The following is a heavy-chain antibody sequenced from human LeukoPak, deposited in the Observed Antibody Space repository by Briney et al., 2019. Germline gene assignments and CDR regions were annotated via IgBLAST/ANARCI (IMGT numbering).Heavy chain of an antibody. D-gene: IGHD3-10*01. CDR1: GFTFSSYG. V-gene: IGHV3-30*18. CDR2: ISYDGSNK. Sequence: GRSLRLSCAASGFTFSSYGMHWVRQAPGKGLEWVAVISYDGSNKYYADSVKGRFTISRDNSKNTLYLQMNSLRAEDTAVYYCAKIQFGEDRLGIWGQGTMVTVSS. J-gene: IGHJ3*02. CDR3: AKIQFGEDRLGI.